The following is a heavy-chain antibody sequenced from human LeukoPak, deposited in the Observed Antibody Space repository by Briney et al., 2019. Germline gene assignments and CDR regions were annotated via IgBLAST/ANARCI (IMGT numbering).Heavy chain of an antibody. CDR1: GFTFSNYA. D-gene: IGHD2/OR15-2a*01. CDR2: ISGSGGTT. CDR3: AKHDNRLLLSYYFDY. Sequence: GGSLRLSCAASGFTFSNYAMSWVRQAPGKGLEWVSGISGSGGTTYYADSVKGRFTISRDNSKSTLYLQMNSLRAEDTAVYYCAKHDNRLLLSYYFDYWGQGTLVTVSS. J-gene: IGHJ4*02. V-gene: IGHV3-23*01.